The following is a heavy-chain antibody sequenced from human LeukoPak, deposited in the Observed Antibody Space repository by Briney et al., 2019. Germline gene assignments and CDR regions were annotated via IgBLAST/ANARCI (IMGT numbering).Heavy chain of an antibody. CDR3: ARGKSGSSWTRWFDP. CDR1: GGSFSGYY. D-gene: IGHD6-13*01. Sequence: SETLSLICAVYGGSFSGYYWSWIRQPPGKGLEWIGEINHSGSTNYNPSLKSRVTISVDTSKNQFSLKLSSLTAADTAVYYCARGKSGSSWTRWFDPWGQGTLVTVSS. V-gene: IGHV4-34*01. CDR2: INHSGST. J-gene: IGHJ5*02.